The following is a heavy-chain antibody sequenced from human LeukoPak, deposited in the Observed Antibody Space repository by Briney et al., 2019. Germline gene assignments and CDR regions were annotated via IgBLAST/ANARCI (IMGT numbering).Heavy chain of an antibody. CDR1: GFTFDDYG. V-gene: IGHV3-20*04. J-gene: IGHJ4*02. CDR3: ARVKYGGYYYSALDY. CDR2: INWNGGST. D-gene: IGHD3-22*01. Sequence: PGGSLRLSRAASGFTFDDYGMSWVRQAPGKGLEWVSGINWNGGSTGYADSVKGRFTISRDNAKNSLYLQMNSLRAEDTALYYCARVKYGGYYYSALDYWGQGTLVTVSS.